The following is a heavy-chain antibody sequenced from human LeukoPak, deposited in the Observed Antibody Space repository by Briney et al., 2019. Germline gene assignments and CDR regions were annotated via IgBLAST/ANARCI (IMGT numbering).Heavy chain of an antibody. Sequence: GGSLRLSCAASGLTFSSYAMSWVRQAPGKGLEWVSAISGSGGSTYYADSVKGRFTISRDNSKNTLYLQMNSLRAEDTAVYYCAKDGAAAGTKYFDYWGQGTLVTVSS. CDR3: AKDGAAAGTKYFDY. V-gene: IGHV3-23*01. CDR1: GLTFSSYA. CDR2: ISGSGGST. D-gene: IGHD6-13*01. J-gene: IGHJ4*02.